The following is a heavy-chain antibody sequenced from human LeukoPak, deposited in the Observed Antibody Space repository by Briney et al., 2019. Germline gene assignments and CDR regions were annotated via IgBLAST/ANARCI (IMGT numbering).Heavy chain of an antibody. Sequence: PGGSLRLPCTASEFIFAKYNMFWVRQAPGKGLEWVAIISDDGTYKNYADSVKGRFTMSRDNSKNTLYLEMNSLRTEDTAVYYCTRDQGNGWGQGTLVVVSS. CDR1: EFIFAKYN. V-gene: IGHV3-30-3*01. CDR2: ISDDGTYK. J-gene: IGHJ4*02. D-gene: IGHD2-8*01. CDR3: TRDQGNG.